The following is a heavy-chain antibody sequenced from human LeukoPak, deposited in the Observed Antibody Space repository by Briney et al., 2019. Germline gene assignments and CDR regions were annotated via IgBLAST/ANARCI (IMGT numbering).Heavy chain of an antibody. J-gene: IGHJ4*02. CDR2: IYPGDSDT. D-gene: IGHD6-19*01. Sequence: GASLQISCKGSGYSFTSYWIGWVRRMPGKGLEWMGIIYPGDSDTRYSPSFQGQVTISADKSISTAYLQWSSLKASDTAMYYCARLVYSSGWVFDYWGQGTLVTVSS. CDR1: GYSFTSYW. V-gene: IGHV5-51*01. CDR3: ARLVYSSGWVFDY.